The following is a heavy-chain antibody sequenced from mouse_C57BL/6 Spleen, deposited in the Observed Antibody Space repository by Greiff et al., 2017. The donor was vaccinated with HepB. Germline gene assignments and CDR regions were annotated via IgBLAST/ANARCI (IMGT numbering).Heavy chain of an antibody. J-gene: IGHJ3*01. V-gene: IGHV5-9-1*02. Sequence: EVQLVESGEGLVKPGGSLKLSCAASGFTFSSYAMSWVRQTPEKRLEWVAYISSGGDYIYYADTVKGRFTISRDKARNTLYLQMSSLKSEDTAMYYCTRGWCYSSWFAYWGQGTLVTVSA. CDR3: TRGWCYSSWFAY. CDR1: GFTFSSYA. D-gene: IGHD1-1*02. CDR2: ISSGGDYI.